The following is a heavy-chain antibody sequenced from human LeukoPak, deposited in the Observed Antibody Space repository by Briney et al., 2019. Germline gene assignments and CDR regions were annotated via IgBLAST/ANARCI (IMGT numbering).Heavy chain of an antibody. CDR1: GFTFSSYG. CDR2: ISFDGSKK. V-gene: IGHV3-30*18. Sequence: PGMSLRLSCAASGFTFSSYGMHWLRQAPGKGLEWVAIISFDGSKKYYADSVKGRFTISRDNSKNTLYLQMNSLRAEDTAVYYCAKDLSGAIVVVPAAFDYWGQGTLVTVSS. D-gene: IGHD2-2*01. CDR3: AKDLSGAIVVVPAAFDY. J-gene: IGHJ4*02.